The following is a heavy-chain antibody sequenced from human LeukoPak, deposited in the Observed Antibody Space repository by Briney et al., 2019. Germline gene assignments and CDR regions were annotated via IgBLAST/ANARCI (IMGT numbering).Heavy chain of an antibody. V-gene: IGHV3-73*01. CDR2: IRSKANSYAT. J-gene: IGHJ5*02. CDR3: TRRVSGTSLFDP. Sequence: GGSLRLSCATSGFTFSGSAMHWVRQASGKGLEWVGRIRSKANSYATAYAASVKGRFTISRDDSKNTAYLQMNSLKTEDTAVYYCTRRVSGTSLFDPWGQGTVVTVSS. CDR1: GFTFSGSA. D-gene: IGHD1-26*01.